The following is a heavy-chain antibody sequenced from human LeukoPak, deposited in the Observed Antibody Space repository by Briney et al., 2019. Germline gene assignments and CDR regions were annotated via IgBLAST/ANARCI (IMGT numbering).Heavy chain of an antibody. D-gene: IGHD2-15*01. Sequence: GSLRLSCAASGFTFTTYGMNWVRQSPGKGLEWIWEIYHSGSTNYNPSLKSRVTISVDKSKNQFSLKLSSVTAADTAVYYCTKSNRWPSYFDYWGQGTLVTVSS. CDR2: IYHSGST. CDR3: TKSNRWPSYFDY. CDR1: GFTFTTYGM. J-gene: IGHJ4*02. V-gene: IGHV4-4*02.